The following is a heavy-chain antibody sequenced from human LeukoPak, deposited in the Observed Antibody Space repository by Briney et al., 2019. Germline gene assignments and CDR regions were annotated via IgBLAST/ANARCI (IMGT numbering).Heavy chain of an antibody. CDR1: GFTFSSYA. Sequence: GGSLRLSCAASGFTFSSYAMTWVRQAPGKGLEWVSAISDDGDTKYTDSVKGRFTISRDNSKNTLYLQMNSLRAEDTAIYYCMKDWSADYWGQGTLVTVSS. CDR3: MKDWSADY. CDR2: ISDDGDT. J-gene: IGHJ4*02. V-gene: IGHV3-23*01.